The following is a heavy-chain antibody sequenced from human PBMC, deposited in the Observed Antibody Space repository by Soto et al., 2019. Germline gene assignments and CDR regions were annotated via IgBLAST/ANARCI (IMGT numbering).Heavy chain of an antibody. CDR3: ARDSVSLTLFDF. CDR2: VHSTGST. Sequence: TSETLSLTCTVPGGSMSGYHCSWVRQPAGKGLEWIGRVHSTGSTDYNPSVESRITVSLDTSKKQFSLKLKSVTAADTALYFCARDSVSLTLFDFWGQGTLVTVSS. D-gene: IGHD3-10*01. V-gene: IGHV4-4*07. J-gene: IGHJ4*02. CDR1: GGSMSGYH.